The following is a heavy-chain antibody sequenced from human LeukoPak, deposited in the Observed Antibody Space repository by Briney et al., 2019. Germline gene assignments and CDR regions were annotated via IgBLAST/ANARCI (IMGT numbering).Heavy chain of an antibody. D-gene: IGHD3-3*01. CDR2: INAGNGNT. CDR1: GYTFTSYA. Sequence: ASVKVSCKASGYTFTSYAMHWVRQAPGQRLEWMGWINAGNGNTKYSQKFQGRVTITRDTSASTAYMELSSLRSEDTAVYYCASSSALLEWLSPIGYYYYGMDVWGQGTTVTVSS. CDR3: ASSSALLEWLSPIGYYYYGMDV. J-gene: IGHJ6*02. V-gene: IGHV1-3*01.